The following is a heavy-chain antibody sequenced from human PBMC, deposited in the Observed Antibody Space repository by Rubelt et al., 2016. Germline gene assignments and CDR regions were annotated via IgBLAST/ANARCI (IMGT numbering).Heavy chain of an antibody. Sequence: EWVAVISHDGSNKYNADSVKGRFTISRDNSRNTLYLQMNSLRAEDTAVYYCAKTYSGYNFDYWGQGTLVTVSS. CDR3: AKTYSGYNFDY. V-gene: IGHV3-30*07. J-gene: IGHJ4*02. D-gene: IGHD5-12*01. CDR2: ISHDGSNK.